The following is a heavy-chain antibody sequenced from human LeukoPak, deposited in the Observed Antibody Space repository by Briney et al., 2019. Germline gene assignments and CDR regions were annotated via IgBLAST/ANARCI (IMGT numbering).Heavy chain of an antibody. D-gene: IGHD1-26*01. Sequence: SETLSLTCTVSGYSISSGYYWGWIRQPPGKGLEWIGSIYHSGSTYYNPSLKSRVTISVDTSKNQFSLKLTSVTAADTAVYYCARRSLVRTVGYYYAMDVWGQGTTVTVSS. CDR2: IYHSGST. CDR3: ARRSLVRTVGYYYAMDV. CDR1: GYSISSGYY. V-gene: IGHV4-38-2*02. J-gene: IGHJ6*02.